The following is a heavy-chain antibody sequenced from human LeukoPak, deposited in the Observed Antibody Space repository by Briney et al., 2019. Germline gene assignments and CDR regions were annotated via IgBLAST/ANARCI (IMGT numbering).Heavy chain of an antibody. CDR3: AKAQRVYKIGFGNFHYMDV. V-gene: IGHV3-23*01. CDR1: GFTFTTYA. Sequence: GGSLRLSCASSGFTFTTYAVTWVRQAPGKGLEGVSGISGNGDTTYYADFVKGRVTISRDNTRSTQYLQMDSHNVEDTPRNDCAKAQRVYKIGFGNFHYMDVWGKGTKVIVS. D-gene: IGHD6-13*01. J-gene: IGHJ6*03. CDR2: ISGNGDTT.